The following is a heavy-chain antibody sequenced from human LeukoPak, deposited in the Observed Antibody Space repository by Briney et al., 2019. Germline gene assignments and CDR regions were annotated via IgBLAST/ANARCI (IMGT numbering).Heavy chain of an antibody. Sequence: ASVKVSCKASGYTFTGYYMHWVRQAPGQGLEWMGWINPNSGGTNYAQKFQGRVTMTRDTSISTAYMELSRLRSDDTAVYYCARGPATYYYDSSGYYPPHFDYWAREPWSPSPQ. V-gene: IGHV1-2*02. CDR1: GYTFTGYY. CDR3: ARGPATYYYDSSGYYPPHFDY. D-gene: IGHD3-22*01. CDR2: INPNSGGT. J-gene: IGHJ4*02.